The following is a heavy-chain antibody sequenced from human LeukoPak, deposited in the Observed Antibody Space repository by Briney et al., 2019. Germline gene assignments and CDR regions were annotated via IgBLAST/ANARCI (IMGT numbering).Heavy chain of an antibody. J-gene: IGHJ4*02. CDR3: ARGSSSSWGSFDY. CDR2: ISYDGSNK. Sequence: GGSLRLSCAASGFTFSSYAMHWVRQAPGKGLEWVAVISYDGSNKYYADSVKGRFTISRDNSKNTLYLQMNSLRAEDTAVYYCARGSSSSWGSFDYWGQGTLVTVSP. V-gene: IGHV3-30*04. CDR1: GFTFSSYA. D-gene: IGHD6-6*01.